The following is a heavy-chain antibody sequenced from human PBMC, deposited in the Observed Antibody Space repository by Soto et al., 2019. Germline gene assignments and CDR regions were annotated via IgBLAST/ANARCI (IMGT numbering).Heavy chain of an antibody. V-gene: IGHV4-59*01. CDR3: ASLKTGGNAYFDL. Sequence: QVHLQESGPGLVKPSETLSLTCTVSGGSMSGYYWSWVRQSPGKGLEWFGYIYDCWGTIYNPSLLSRVTILADAPKNQLSLRLSSVTAADTAVYYCASLKTGGNAYFDLWGRGALVAVSS. J-gene: IGHJ2*01. CDR2: IYDCWGT. CDR1: GGSMSGYY. D-gene: IGHD2-8*02.